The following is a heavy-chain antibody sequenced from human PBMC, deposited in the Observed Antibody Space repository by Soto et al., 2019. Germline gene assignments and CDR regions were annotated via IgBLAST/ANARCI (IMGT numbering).Heavy chain of an antibody. CDR1: GGYMSSTAYY. CDR3: ARQPNYGYADYGPSDF. Sequence: SETLSLTCTVSGGYMSSTAYYWGWIRQPPGKGLEWIGSIHLGGRTYYNPSLKSRVTISLDTSKKQLSLKLNSLTAADTAVYYCARQPNYGYADYGPSDFWGPGTLVTVSS. CDR2: IHLGGRT. D-gene: IGHD4-17*01. J-gene: IGHJ4*02. V-gene: IGHV4-39*01.